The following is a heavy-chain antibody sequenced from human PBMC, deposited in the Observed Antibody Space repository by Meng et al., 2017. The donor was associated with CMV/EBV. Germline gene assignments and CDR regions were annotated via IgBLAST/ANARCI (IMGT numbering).Heavy chain of an antibody. D-gene: IGHD2-21*01. CDR1: GFTFSSYA. V-gene: IGHV3-30*04. CDR2: ISYDGSNK. J-gene: IGHJ6*02. CDR3: AREPTEHIVVVIAILTYGMDV. Sequence: GGSLRLSCAASGFTFSSYAMHWVRQAPGKGLEWVAVISYDGSNKYYADSVKGRFTISRDNSKNTLYLQMNSLRAEDTAVYYCAREPTEHIVVVIAILTYGMDVWDQGTTVTVSS.